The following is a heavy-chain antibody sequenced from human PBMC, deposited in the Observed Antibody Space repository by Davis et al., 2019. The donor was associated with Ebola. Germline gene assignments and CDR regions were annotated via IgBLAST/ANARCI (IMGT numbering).Heavy chain of an antibody. CDR2: IKSKTDGGTT. V-gene: IGHV3-15*07. D-gene: IGHD4-11*01. Sequence: GGSLRLSCAASGFTFSNAWMNWVRQAPGKGLEWVGRIKSKTDGGTTDYAAPVKGRFTISRDDSYNTLYLQMNSLKTEDTAVYYCTTGTTYYYYYGMDVWGQGTTVTVSS. CDR1: GFTFSNAW. CDR3: TTGTTYYYYYGMDV. J-gene: IGHJ6*02.